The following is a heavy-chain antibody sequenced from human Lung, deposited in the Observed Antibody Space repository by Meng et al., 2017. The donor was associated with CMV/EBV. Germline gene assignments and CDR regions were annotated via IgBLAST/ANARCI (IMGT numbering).Heavy chain of an antibody. CDR1: GFTFSSYT. V-gene: IGHV3-21*06. CDR2: ISSSGSYI. CDR3: ARDCGSRGMDV. J-gene: IGHJ6*02. D-gene: IGHD2-21*01. Sequence: GGSXRLXCAASGFTFSSYTLNWVRQPPGEGLEWVSSISSSGSYIYYAASVKGRFTISRVNAENSLYLQMSGLRAEDTAVYFCARDCGSRGMDVWGQGTTVTVSS.